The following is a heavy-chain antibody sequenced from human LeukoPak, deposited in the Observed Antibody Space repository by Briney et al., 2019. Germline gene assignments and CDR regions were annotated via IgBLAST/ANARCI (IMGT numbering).Heavy chain of an antibody. D-gene: IGHD2-15*01. V-gene: IGHV3-23*01. CDR1: GFTFSSYS. J-gene: IGHJ6*03. CDR3: ARVLRYCSGGNCYSGGLGYMDV. Sequence: HPGGSLRLSCAASGFTFSSYSMNWVRQAPGKGLEWVSAISGSGGSTYSADSVKGRFTISRDKSKNTLYLQMNSLRAEDTAVYYCARVLRYCSGGNCYSGGLGYMDVWGKGTTVTISS. CDR2: ISGSGGST.